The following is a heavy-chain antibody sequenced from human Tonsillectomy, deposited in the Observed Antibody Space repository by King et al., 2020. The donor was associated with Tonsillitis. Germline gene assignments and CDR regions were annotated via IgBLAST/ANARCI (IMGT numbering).Heavy chain of an antibody. D-gene: IGHD2-2*01. J-gene: IGHJ6*03. CDR1: GFTFSSYA. CDR2: ISYDGSNK. V-gene: IGHV3-30*01. Sequence: VQLVESGGGVVQPGRSLRLSCAASGFTFSSYAMHWVRQAPGKGLEWVAVISYDGSNKYYADSVKGRFTISRDNSKNTLYLQMNSLEAEDTAVYYCARDNSQFQLKNYYYSYYMDVWGKGTTVTVSS. CDR3: ARDNSQFQLKNYYYSYYMDV.